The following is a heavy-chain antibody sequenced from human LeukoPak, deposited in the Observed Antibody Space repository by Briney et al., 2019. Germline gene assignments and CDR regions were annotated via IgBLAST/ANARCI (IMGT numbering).Heavy chain of an antibody. J-gene: IGHJ6*04. CDR1: GGSVSSYY. Sequence: SETLSLTCTVSGGSVSSYYWSWIRQPAGKGLEWIGRVYTNGSTNYNPSLKSRVTISVDKSKNQFSLKLSSVTAADTAVYYCARVTACSTSCYRGMDVWGKGTTVTVSS. CDR2: VYTNGST. CDR3: ARVTACSTSCYRGMDV. D-gene: IGHD2-2*01. V-gene: IGHV4-4*07.